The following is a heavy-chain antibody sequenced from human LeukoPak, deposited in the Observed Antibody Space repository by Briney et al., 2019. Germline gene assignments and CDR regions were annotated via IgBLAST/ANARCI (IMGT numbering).Heavy chain of an antibody. CDR2: IFYSGGT. V-gene: IGHV4-59*01. D-gene: IGHD1-26*01. Sequence: SETLSLTCTVSGGSISGYYWSWIRQPPGKGLEWIGYIFYSGGTNYNPSLKSRVTISVDTSKNQFSLKLSSVTAADTAVYYCARELESGSVLEGPHDYWGQGTLVTVSS. CDR1: GGSISGYY. J-gene: IGHJ4*02. CDR3: ARELESGSVLEGPHDY.